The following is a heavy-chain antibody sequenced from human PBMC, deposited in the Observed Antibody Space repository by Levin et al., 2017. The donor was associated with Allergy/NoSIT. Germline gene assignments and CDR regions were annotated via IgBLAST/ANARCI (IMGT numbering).Heavy chain of an antibody. Sequence: PGGSLRLSCSASGFTFSSYAMHWVRQAPGKGLEYVSAISSNGGSTYYADSVKGRFTISRDNSKNTLYLQMSSLRAEDTAVYYCVKDPSSGYDGIAFDIWGQGTMVTVSS. J-gene: IGHJ3*02. D-gene: IGHD5-12*01. CDR2: ISSNGGST. V-gene: IGHV3-64D*06. CDR1: GFTFSSYA. CDR3: VKDPSSGYDGIAFDI.